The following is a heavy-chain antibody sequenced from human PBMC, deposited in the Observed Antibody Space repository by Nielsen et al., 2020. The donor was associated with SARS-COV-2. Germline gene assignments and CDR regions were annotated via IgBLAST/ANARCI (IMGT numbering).Heavy chain of an antibody. D-gene: IGHD1-26*01. CDR2: IWYDGSNK. CDR3: VKGWIGSYYGDRLDY. Sequence: GESLKISCAASGFTFSSYGMHWVRQAPGKGLEWVAVIWYDGSNKYYADSVKGRFTISRDNSRNTMYLEMSSLRVEDTAVYYCVKGWIGSYYGDRLDYWGQGTLVIVSS. CDR1: GFTFSSYG. V-gene: IGHV3-30*02. J-gene: IGHJ4*02.